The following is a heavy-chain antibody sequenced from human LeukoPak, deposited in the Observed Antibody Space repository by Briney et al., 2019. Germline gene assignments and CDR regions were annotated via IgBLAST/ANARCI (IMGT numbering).Heavy chain of an antibody. D-gene: IGHD3-10*01. V-gene: IGHV3-13*01. Sequence: PGGSLRLSCAASGFTFSSYDMHWVRQATGKGLEWVSAIGTAGDTYYPGSVKGRFTISRENAKNSLYLQMNSLRAGDTAVYYCARATTWFGELLRTPDYYYGMDVWGQGTTVTVSS. CDR3: ARATTWFGELLRTPDYYYGMDV. CDR1: GFTFSSYD. J-gene: IGHJ6*02. CDR2: IGTAGDT.